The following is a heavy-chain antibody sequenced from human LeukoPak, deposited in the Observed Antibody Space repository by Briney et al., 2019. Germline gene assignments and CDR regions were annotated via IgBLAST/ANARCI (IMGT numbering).Heavy chain of an antibody. Sequence: SETLSLTCTVSGGSISSYYWSWIRQPPRKGLEGIGYIYYSGSTNYNPSLKSRVTISVDTSKNQFSLKLSSVTAADTAVYYCARDPAHGDQDYYFDYWGQGTLVTVSS. D-gene: IGHD4-17*01. CDR2: IYYSGST. CDR1: GGSISSYY. V-gene: IGHV4-59*01. J-gene: IGHJ4*02. CDR3: ARDPAHGDQDYYFDY.